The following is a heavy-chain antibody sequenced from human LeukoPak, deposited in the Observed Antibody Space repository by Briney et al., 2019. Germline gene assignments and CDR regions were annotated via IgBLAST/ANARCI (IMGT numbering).Heavy chain of an antibody. V-gene: IGHV3-11*04. Sequence: GGSLRLSCAASGFTVSSNYMSWIRQAPGKGLEWVSSISSSGDTIYYADSVKGRFTISRDNARNSLYLQMNSLRAEDTTVYYCARGGWSRFDYWGQGTLVTVSS. J-gene: IGHJ4*02. CDR1: GFTVSSNY. D-gene: IGHD6-19*01. CDR3: ARGGWSRFDY. CDR2: ISSSGDTI.